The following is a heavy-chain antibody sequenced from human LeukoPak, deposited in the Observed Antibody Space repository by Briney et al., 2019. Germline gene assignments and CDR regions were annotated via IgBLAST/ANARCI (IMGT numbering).Heavy chain of an antibody. CDR1: GYTFTNYY. CDR2: INPSGGST. V-gene: IGHV1-46*01. J-gene: IGHJ4*02. D-gene: IGHD3-22*01. Sequence: ASVKVSCXASGYTFTNYYIHWVRQAPGQGLEWMGIINPSGGSTSYGQKFQGRVTMTRDTSTSTVYMDLSSLRSEDTAVYYCARGSYYDSSGYYPHYFDYWGQGTLVTVSS. CDR3: ARGSYYDSSGYYPHYFDY.